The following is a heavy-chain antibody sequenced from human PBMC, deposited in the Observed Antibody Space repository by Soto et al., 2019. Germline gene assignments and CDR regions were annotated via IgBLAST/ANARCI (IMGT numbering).Heavy chain of an antibody. V-gene: IGHV1-69*13. Sequence: SVKVSCKASGGTFRNHVFNWVRQAPGQGLEWMGGIIPIIGTPNYAQKFQGRVTITADASTSTVYLEVSSLRSQDTAVYYCARDLEFRDGNISHLDYWGQGTLVTV. CDR3: ARDLEFRDGNISHLDY. CDR2: IIPIIGTP. CDR1: GGTFRNHV. D-gene: IGHD3-10*01. J-gene: IGHJ4*02.